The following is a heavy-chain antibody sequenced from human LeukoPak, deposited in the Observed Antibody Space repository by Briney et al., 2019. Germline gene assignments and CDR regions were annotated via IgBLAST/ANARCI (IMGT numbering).Heavy chain of an antibody. Sequence: SETLSLTYTVSGGSISDYYCSWLRQPPGKGLEFIGYIYYTGSTNYNPSLKSRVAILLDTSKNQCSLKLTSVSAADTAVYYCARLKLGAYFDLWGRGTLVTVSS. J-gene: IGHJ2*01. CDR3: ARLKLGAYFDL. CDR1: GGSISDYY. CDR2: IYYTGST. V-gene: IGHV4-59*08. D-gene: IGHD3-16*01.